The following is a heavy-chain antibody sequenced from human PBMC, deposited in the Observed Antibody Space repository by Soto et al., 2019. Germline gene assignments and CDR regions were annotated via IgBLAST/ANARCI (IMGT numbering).Heavy chain of an antibody. CDR3: AHRATMTMFGLVIDNGVWFDP. J-gene: IGHJ5*02. V-gene: IGHV2-5*02. CDR2: IYWDGDK. CDR1: GFSLSTSGAA. D-gene: IGHD3-16*01. Sequence: QINLKESAPTLVKPTQTLTLTCTFSGFSLSTSGAAVGWIRQPPGRALEWVALIYWDGDKRYNRYNPSLDGRVSITKDTSKNQVALTLTNVDPADTATYFCAHRATMTMFGLVIDNGVWFDPWGQGTRVIVSS.